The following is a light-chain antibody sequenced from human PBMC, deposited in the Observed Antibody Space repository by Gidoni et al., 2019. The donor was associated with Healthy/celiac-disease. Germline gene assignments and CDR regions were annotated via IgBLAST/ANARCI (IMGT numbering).Light chain of an antibody. CDR2: EVS. Sequence: PGTAPKLMIYEVSNRPSGVPARCSGSKSGNTASLTISGLQAEDEADYYCSSYTSSSTFVVFGGGTKLTVL. V-gene: IGLV2-18*02. J-gene: IGLJ2*01. CDR3: SSYTSSSTFVV.